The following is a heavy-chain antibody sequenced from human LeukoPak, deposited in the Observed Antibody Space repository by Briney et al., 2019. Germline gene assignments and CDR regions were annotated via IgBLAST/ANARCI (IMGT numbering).Heavy chain of an antibody. Sequence: GASVKVSCKASGYTFTSYYMHWVRQAPGQGLEWMGIINPSGGSTSYAQKFQGRVTVTRDTSTSTVYMELSSLRSENTAVYYCARQTAKNVDTARFDSWGQGTLVTVSS. CDR1: GYTFTSYY. CDR2: INPSGGST. V-gene: IGHV1-46*01. CDR3: ARQTAKNVDTARFDS. D-gene: IGHD5-18*01. J-gene: IGHJ4*02.